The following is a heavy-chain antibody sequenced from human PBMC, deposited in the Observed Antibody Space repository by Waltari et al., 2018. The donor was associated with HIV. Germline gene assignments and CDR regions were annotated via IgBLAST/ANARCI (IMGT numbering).Heavy chain of an antibody. CDR3: ARGRGRAFDI. D-gene: IGHD3-10*01. CDR2: IGSESTNK. Sequence: QVQLVESGGGVVPPGRSLRLSCAASGFSFSIYAMPWVRQAPGKGREWVAVIGSESTNKYYVDSVKGRFTVSRDNSENKVYLQMNSLRADDTAVYYCARGRGRAFDIWGQGTMVIVSS. CDR1: GFSFSIYA. V-gene: IGHV3-33*04. J-gene: IGHJ3*02.